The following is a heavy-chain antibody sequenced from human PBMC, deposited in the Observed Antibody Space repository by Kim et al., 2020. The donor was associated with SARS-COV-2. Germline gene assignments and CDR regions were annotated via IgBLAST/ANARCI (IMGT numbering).Heavy chain of an antibody. CDR3: AKASALSVLLWFGELLYDY. J-gene: IGHJ4*02. Sequence: GRFTISRDNSKNTLYLQMNSLRAEDTAVYYCAKASALSVLLWFGELLYDYWGQGTLVTVSS. D-gene: IGHD3-10*01. V-gene: IGHV3-23*01.